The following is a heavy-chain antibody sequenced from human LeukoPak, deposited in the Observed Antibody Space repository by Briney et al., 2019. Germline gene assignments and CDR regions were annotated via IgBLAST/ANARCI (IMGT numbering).Heavy chain of an antibody. CDR3: ARVPIVVVPAADYYYGMDV. CDR1: GGTFSSYA. CDR2: IIPIFGTA. D-gene: IGHD2-2*01. J-gene: IGHJ6*02. V-gene: IGHV1-69*13. Sequence: SVKVSCKASGGTFSSYAISWVRQAPGQGLEWMGGIIPIFGTASYAQKFQGRVTITADESTSTAYMELSSLRSEDTAVYYCARVPIVVVPAADYYYGMDVWGQGTTVTVSS.